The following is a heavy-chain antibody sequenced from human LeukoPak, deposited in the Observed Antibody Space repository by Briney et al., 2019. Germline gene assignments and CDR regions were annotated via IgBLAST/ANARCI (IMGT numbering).Heavy chain of an antibody. V-gene: IGHV4-39*07. J-gene: IGHJ4*02. D-gene: IGHD3-22*01. Sequence: ASETLSLTCTVSGGSISSSRYYWGWIRQPPGKGLEWIGEINHSGSTNYNPSLKSRVTISVDTSKNQFSLKLSSVTAADTAVYYCARGSGSSGYSLDYWGQGTLVTVSS. CDR3: ARGSGSSGYSLDY. CDR2: INHSGST. CDR1: GGSISSSRYY.